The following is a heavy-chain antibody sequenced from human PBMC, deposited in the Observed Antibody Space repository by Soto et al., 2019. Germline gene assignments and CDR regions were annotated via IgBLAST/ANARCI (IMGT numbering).Heavy chain of an antibody. CDR2: ISTYNGNT. Sequence: QVQLVQSGAEVKKPGASVKVSCKASGYTFTSYDISWVRQAPGQGLEWMGWISTYNGNTNYAQKLQGRVTMTTDTSTTTAYMELRSLRSEDTAVYSCARGFRVAATRWWFDPWGQGTLVTVSS. CDR3: ARGFRVAATRWWFDP. D-gene: IGHD2-15*01. J-gene: IGHJ5*02. V-gene: IGHV1-18*01. CDR1: GYTFTSYD.